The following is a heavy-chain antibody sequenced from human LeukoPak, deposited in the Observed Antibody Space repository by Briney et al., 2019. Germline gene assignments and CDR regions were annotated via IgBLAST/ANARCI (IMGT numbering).Heavy chain of an antibody. CDR2: IRYDGDNK. J-gene: IGHJ4*02. Sequence: PGGSLRLSCAASGFTFSNYAFHWVRQAPGKGLEWVAVIRYDGDNKHYADSVKGRFTISRDNSKNTLYLQMNSLRAEDTAVYYCATTISGSYGNKWSGAYWGQGTLVTVSS. D-gene: IGHD1-26*01. V-gene: IGHV3-30-3*01. CDR3: ATTISGSYGNKWSGAY. CDR1: GFTFSNYA.